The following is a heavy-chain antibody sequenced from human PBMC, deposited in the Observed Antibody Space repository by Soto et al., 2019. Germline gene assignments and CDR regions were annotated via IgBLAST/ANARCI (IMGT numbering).Heavy chain of an antibody. Sequence: SETLSLTCTVSGGSISSGDYYWSWIRQPPGKGLEWIGYIYYSGSTYYNPSLKSRVTISVDTSKNQFSLKLSSVTAADTAVYYCASTAPTVLRYFDWLFPTYGMDVWGQGTTVTVSS. D-gene: IGHD3-9*01. CDR1: GGSISSGDYY. V-gene: IGHV4-30-4*01. CDR3: ASTAPTVLRYFDWLFPTYGMDV. CDR2: IYYSGST. J-gene: IGHJ6*02.